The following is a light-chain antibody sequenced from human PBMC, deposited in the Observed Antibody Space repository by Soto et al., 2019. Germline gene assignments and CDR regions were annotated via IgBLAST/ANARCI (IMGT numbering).Light chain of an antibody. CDR2: EVN. Sequence: QSALTQPASLSGSPGQSITISCTGTSSDIGAYDYVSWFQQHPGKAPKLMISEVNNRPSGVSNRFSGSKSGNTASLTISGLQVEDEAEYFCFSFTATNTHVFGTGTKLTVL. V-gene: IGLV2-14*01. CDR1: SSDIGAYDY. J-gene: IGLJ1*01. CDR3: FSFTATNTHV.